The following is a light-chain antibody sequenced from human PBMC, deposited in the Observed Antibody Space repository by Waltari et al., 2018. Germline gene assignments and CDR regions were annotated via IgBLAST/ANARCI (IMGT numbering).Light chain of an antibody. CDR2: EVT. CDR1: SSDVGYYNY. V-gene: IGLV2-8*01. CDR3: SSVVGNNNLV. Sequence: QSALTQPPSASGSPGQSVTISCTGLSSDVGYYNYVSWYQQHPGKAPKLIMYEVTLRPSGGPDRFSGSKAANTAARTVSGLQADDEADYDGSSVVGNNNLVFGGGTKVTVL. J-gene: IGLJ3*02.